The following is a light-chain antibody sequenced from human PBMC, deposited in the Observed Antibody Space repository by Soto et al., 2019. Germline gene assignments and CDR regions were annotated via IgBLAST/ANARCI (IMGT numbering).Light chain of an antibody. CDR3: CSYTGSITRV. CDR1: SSDIGGYNY. CDR2: EVV. Sequence: QSALTQPASVSGSPGQTITISCTGTSSDIGGYNYVSWYQQHPGKAPKLMIYEVVNRPSGVSNRFSGSKSGNTASLTISGLQAEDEADYYCCSYTGSITRVFGGGTKVTVL. V-gene: IGLV2-14*01. J-gene: IGLJ2*01.